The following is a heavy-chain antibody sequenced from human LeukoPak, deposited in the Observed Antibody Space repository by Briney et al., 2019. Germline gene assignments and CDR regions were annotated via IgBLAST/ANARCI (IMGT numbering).Heavy chain of an antibody. V-gene: IGHV1-69*04. J-gene: IGHJ4*02. Sequence: GASVKVSCKASGGTFSSYAISWVRQAPGQGLEWMGRIIPILGIANYAQKFQGRVTITADKSTSTAYMELSSLRSEDTAVYYCARREYYDSYAYYYFYWGQGTLVTVSS. CDR3: ARREYYDSYAYYYFY. D-gene: IGHD3-22*01. CDR1: GGTFSSYA. CDR2: IIPILGIA.